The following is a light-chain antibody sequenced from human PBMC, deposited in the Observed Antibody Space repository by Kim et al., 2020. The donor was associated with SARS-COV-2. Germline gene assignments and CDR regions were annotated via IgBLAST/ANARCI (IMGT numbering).Light chain of an antibody. Sequence: ELTQPPSVSGTPGQTVTISCSGGTSNVGNNYVFWYQHLPETAPKFLMSSNNQRPSGVPDRFSGSKAGTSASLAISGLRAEDEGDYYCATWDDSLNGVLFGGGTKVTVL. CDR1: TSNVGNNY. CDR2: SNN. CDR3: ATWDDSLNGVL. J-gene: IGLJ2*01. V-gene: IGLV1-47*02.